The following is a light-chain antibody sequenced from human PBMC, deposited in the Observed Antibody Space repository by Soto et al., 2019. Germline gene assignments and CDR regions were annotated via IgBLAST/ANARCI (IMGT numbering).Light chain of an antibody. Sequence: EIVMTQSPATLSVSPGETATLSCRASQSVSNNVACYHQKPGQAPRLLIYSASTRATGIPTRFSGSGSGAEFTLTISRLQSEDFAVYYCQQYNDWPPLTFGGGTRVEI. V-gene: IGKV3-15*01. CDR3: QQYNDWPPLT. CDR1: QSVSNN. J-gene: IGKJ4*01. CDR2: SAS.